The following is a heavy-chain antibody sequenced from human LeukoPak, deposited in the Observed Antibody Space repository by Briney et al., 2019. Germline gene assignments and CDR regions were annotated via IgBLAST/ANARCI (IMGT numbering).Heavy chain of an antibody. CDR1: GYTFNSYG. CDR3: ARDYRGIAVADYYFDY. V-gene: IGHV1-18*01. CDR2: ISAYNGNT. J-gene: IGHJ4*02. D-gene: IGHD6-19*01. Sequence: ASVKVSCKASGYTFNSYGISWMRQAPGQGLEWMGWISAYNGNTKYAQKFHGRVTMTTDTSTSTAYMELKSLRSDDTAVYYCARDYRGIAVADYYFDYWGQGTLVTVSS.